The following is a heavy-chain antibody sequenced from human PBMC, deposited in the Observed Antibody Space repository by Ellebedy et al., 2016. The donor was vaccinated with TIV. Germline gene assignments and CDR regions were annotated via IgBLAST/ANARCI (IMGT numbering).Heavy chain of an antibody. J-gene: IGHJ6*02. CDR1: GFTFGAYA. Sequence: GESLKISCTTSGFTFGAYAMSWFRQAPGKGLEWVGFIRSKTYGGTTEYAASVKGRFTISRDDSKSIAYLQMNRLTTEDTALYYCTRDTSSGYYWGYYYYGIDVWGQGTTVIVSS. D-gene: IGHD3-22*01. CDR3: TRDTSSGYYWGYYYYGIDV. V-gene: IGHV3-49*03. CDR2: IRSKTYGGTT.